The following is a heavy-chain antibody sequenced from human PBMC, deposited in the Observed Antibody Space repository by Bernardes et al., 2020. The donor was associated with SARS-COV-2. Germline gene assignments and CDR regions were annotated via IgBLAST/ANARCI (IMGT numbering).Heavy chain of an antibody. CDR2: ISSDGSST. Sequence: GGPLRLSCAASGFTFSTYWMHWVRQAPGKGLVWVSRISSDGSSTTYADSVKGRFTISRDNAKNTLYLQMNSLRAEDTAVYYCARPGRPGAYYFDYWGQGNRVTVSS. V-gene: IGHV3-74*01. CDR1: GFTFSTYW. CDR3: ARPGRPGAYYFDY. J-gene: IGHJ4*02. D-gene: IGHD1-26*01.